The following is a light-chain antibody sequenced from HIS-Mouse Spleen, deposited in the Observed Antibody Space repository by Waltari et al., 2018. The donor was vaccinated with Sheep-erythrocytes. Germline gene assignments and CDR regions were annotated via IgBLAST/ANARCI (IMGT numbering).Light chain of an antibody. CDR2: QDS. CDR3: QAWDSSTVV. V-gene: IGLV3-1*01. CDR1: KLGDKY. Sequence: SYELTQPPSVSVSPGQTASITCSGDKLGDKYACWYQRKPGQSPVLVIYQDSKRPSGSPERFSGSHSGNTATLTISGTQAMDEADYYCQAWDSSTVVFGGGTKLTVL. J-gene: IGLJ2*01.